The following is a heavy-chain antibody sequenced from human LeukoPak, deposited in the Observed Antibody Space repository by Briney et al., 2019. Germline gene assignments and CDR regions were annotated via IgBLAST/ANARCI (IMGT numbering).Heavy chain of an antibody. Sequence: SQTLSLTCTVSGDSISSGSYYWSWLRQPAGKGLEWIGRMYTSGSTNYNPSLKSRVTISVDTSKNQFSLKLSSVTAADTAVYYCARTFGERYYYYYYMDVWGKGTTVTVSS. V-gene: IGHV4-61*02. CDR2: MYTSGST. J-gene: IGHJ6*03. CDR1: GDSISSGSYY. D-gene: IGHD3-10*01. CDR3: ARTFGERYYYYYYMDV.